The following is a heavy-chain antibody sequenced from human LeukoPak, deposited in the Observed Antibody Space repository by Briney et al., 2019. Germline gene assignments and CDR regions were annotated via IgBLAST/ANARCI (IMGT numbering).Heavy chain of an antibody. Sequence: SETLSLTCTVSGGFVSNRSYFWGWIRQPPGKGLEWIGSIYYSGTTYHNPSLKSRITMSIDTSKNQFSLKLSSVTAADTAVYYCARHGGAAGGIDYWGQGTLVTVSS. CDR3: ARHGGAAGGIDY. J-gene: IGHJ4*02. CDR1: GGFVSNRSYF. D-gene: IGHD6-13*01. V-gene: IGHV4-39*01. CDR2: IYYSGTT.